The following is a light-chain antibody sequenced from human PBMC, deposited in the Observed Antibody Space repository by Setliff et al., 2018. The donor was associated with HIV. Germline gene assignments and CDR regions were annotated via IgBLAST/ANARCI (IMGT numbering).Light chain of an antibody. CDR3: CSYAGTDTFVD. Sequence: QSVLAQPPSVSGSPGQSIIISCTGTINNIGSYNRVSWYQQRPGTAPKLIIFEVNKRPSGVSNRFSGSKSGSTASLAISGLQADDEGDYYCCSYAGTDTFVDFGTGTKVTVL. CDR1: INNIGSYNR. CDR2: EVN. V-gene: IGLV2-23*02. J-gene: IGLJ1*01.